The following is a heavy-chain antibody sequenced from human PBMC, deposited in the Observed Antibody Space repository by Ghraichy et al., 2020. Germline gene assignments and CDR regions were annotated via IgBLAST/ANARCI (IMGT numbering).Heavy chain of an antibody. D-gene: IGHD6-13*01. J-gene: IGHJ1*01. CDR2: ISGSGGST. Sequence: GGSLRLSCAASGFTFSSYAMSWVRQAPGKGLEWVSTISGSGGSTYYADSVKGRFTISRDNSKNTLYLQMNSLRAEDTAVYYCAKDLRGYSSSWPIIEYLQHWGQGTLVTVSS. CDR3: AKDLRGYSSSWPIIEYLQH. V-gene: IGHV3-23*01. CDR1: GFTFSSYA.